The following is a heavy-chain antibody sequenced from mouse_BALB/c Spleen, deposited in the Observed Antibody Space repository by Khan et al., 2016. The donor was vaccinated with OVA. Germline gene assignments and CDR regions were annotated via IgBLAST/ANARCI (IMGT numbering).Heavy chain of an antibody. D-gene: IGHD1-1*01. CDR2: ISYSGRT. CDR3: ARSVTITTVVATDFDD. J-gene: IGHJ2*01. Sequence: QLQESGPGLVKPSQSLSLTCTVTGYSITSDYAWNWIRQFPGNKLEWMGYISYSGRTRYNPSLKSRISITRDTSKNQFFLQLNSVTTEDTATYYCARSVTITTVVATDFDDWGQGTTLTVSS. V-gene: IGHV3-2*02. CDR1: GYSITSDYA.